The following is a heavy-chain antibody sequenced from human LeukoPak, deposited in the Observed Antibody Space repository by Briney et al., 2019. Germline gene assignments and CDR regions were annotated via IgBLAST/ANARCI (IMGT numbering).Heavy chain of an antibody. J-gene: IGHJ6*02. CDR2: ISAYNGNT. CDR1: GYTFTSYG. CDR3: ARDGVVPAAMRYYYYGMDV. V-gene: IGHV1-18*01. D-gene: IGHD2-2*01. Sequence: ASVKVSCKASGYTFTSYGISWVRQAPGQGLEWMGWISAYNGNTNYPQKLQGRVTMTTDTSTSTAYMELRSLRSDDTAVYYCARDGVVPAAMRYYYYGMDVWGQGTTVTVSS.